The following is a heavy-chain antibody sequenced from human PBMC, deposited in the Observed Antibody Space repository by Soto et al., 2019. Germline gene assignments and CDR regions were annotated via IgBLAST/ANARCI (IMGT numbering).Heavy chain of an antibody. CDR2: INAGNGNT. CDR1: GYTFTSYA. D-gene: IGHD3-22*01. V-gene: IGHV1-3*01. Sequence: GASVKVSCKASGYTFTSYAMHWVRQAPGQRLEWMGWINAGNGNTKYSQKFQGRVTITRDTSASTAYMELSSLRSEDTAVYYCARDLITLSLLYYYGMDVWGQGTTVTVSS. CDR3: ARDLITLSLLYYYGMDV. J-gene: IGHJ6*02.